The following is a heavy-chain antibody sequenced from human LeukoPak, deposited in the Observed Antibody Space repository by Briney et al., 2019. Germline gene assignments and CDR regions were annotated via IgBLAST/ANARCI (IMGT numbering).Heavy chain of an antibody. V-gene: IGHV3-23*01. J-gene: IGHJ4*02. CDR3: AKFPGGIFDY. CDR2: ISGSGGST. Sequence: GGSLRLSCAASGFTFSSYAMSWVRQAPGKGLELVSAISGSGGSTYYADSVKGWFTISRDNSKNTLYLQMNSLRAEDTAVYYCAKFPGGIFDYWGQGTLVTVSS. CDR1: GFTFSSYA. D-gene: IGHD1-26*01.